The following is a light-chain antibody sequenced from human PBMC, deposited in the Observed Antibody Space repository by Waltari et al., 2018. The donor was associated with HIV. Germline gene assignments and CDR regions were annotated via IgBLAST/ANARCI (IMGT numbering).Light chain of an antibody. CDR3: AAWDDSLNGRRV. CDR1: SSNIGSNT. CDR2: SNH. V-gene: IGLV1-44*01. J-gene: IGLJ3*02. Sequence: QSVLTQPPSASGTPGQRVTISCSGSSSNIGSNTVNWYQQLPGTAPKLLIYSNHQRTSVVPDRFSGSKSGTSASLAIRGLQSEDEADYYCAAWDDSLNGRRVFGGGTKLTVL.